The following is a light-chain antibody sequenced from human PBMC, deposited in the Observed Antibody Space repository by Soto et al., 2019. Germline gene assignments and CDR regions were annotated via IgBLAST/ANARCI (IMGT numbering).Light chain of an antibody. CDR3: SSYTSSSTYV. J-gene: IGLJ1*01. CDR1: SSDVGGYNY. CDR2: DVS. V-gene: IGLV2-14*01. Sequence: QSALTQPASVSGSPGQSSTLSCTGTSSDVGGYNYVSWYQQHPGKAPKLMIYDVSNRPSGVSNRFSGSKSGNTASLTISGLQAEDEADYYCSSYTSSSTYVFGTGTRSPS.